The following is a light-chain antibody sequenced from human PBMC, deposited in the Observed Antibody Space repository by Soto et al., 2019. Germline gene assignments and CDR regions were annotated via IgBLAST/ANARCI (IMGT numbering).Light chain of an antibody. CDR1: SSDVGGYNY. CDR3: SSYTSSSTYV. V-gene: IGLV2-14*01. J-gene: IGLJ1*01. CDR2: VVS. Sequence: QSALTQPASVSGSPGQSITLSCTGTSSDVGGYNYVSWYQQHPGKAPKLMLYVVSNRPSGVSFRFSGSKSGNTASLTISGLQAEDEADYYCSSYTSSSTYVFGTGTKVTVL.